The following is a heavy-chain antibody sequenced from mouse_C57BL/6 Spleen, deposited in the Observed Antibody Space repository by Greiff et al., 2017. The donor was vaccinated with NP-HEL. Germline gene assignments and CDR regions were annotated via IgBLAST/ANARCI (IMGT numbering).Heavy chain of an antibody. D-gene: IGHD1-1*01. Sequence: DVQLQESGAELVRPGASVKLSCTASGFNIKDDYMHWVKQRPEQGLEWIGWIDPENGDTEYASKFQGKATITADTSSNTAYLQLSSLTSEDTAVYYCTTSPYYYGSNWFAYWGQGTLVTVS. V-gene: IGHV14-4*01. CDR2: IDPENGDT. CDR3: TTSPYYYGSNWFAY. J-gene: IGHJ3*01. CDR1: GFNIKDDY.